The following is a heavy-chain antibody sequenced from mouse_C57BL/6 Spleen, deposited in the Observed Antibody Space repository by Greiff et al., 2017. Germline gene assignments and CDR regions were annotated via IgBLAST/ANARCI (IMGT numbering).Heavy chain of an antibody. V-gene: IGHV1-81*01. J-gene: IGHJ2*01. CDR1: GYTFTRYG. Sequence: QVQLKESGAELARPGASVKLSCKASGYTFTRYGISWVKQRTGQGLEWIGEIYPRSGNTYYNEKFKGKATLTADKSSSTAYRELRSLTSEVSAVYFGARCDTTVEGTYYLDDWGKGTTLTVSS. CDR3: ARCDTTVEGTYYLDD. CDR2: IYPRSGNT. D-gene: IGHD1-1*01.